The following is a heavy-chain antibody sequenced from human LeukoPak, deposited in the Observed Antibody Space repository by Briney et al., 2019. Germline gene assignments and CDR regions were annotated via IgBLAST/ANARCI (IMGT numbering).Heavy chain of an antibody. Sequence: SETLSLTCAVYGGSFSGYYWSWIRQPPGKGLEWIGEINHSGSTNYNPSLKSRVTISVDTSKNQFSLKLSSVTAADTAVYYCARSRGTIFGVVTLIPTYFDYWGQGTLVTVSS. CDR1: GGSFSGYY. CDR2: INHSGST. D-gene: IGHD3-3*01. J-gene: IGHJ4*02. V-gene: IGHV4-34*01. CDR3: ARSRGTIFGVVTLIPTYFDY.